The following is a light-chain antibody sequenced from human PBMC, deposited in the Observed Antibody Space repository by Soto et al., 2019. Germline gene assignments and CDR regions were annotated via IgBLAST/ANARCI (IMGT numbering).Light chain of an antibody. CDR2: GAS. V-gene: IGKV3-15*01. CDR3: QTYNNWPPFT. Sequence: EIVMTQSPATLSVSPGERATLSCRASQSVSSNLAGYQQKPGQAPRLLIYGASTRATGIPARFSGSGSGTEFTLTISSLQSEDFAVYYCQTYNNWPPFTFGQGTKLEIK. J-gene: IGKJ2*01. CDR1: QSVSSN.